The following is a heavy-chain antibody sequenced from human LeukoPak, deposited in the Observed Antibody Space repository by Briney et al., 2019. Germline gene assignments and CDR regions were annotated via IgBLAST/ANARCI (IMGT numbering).Heavy chain of an antibody. D-gene: IGHD3-10*01. V-gene: IGHV4-31*03. CDR1: GGSMSSGGYY. Sequence: PSETLSLTCSVSGGSMSSGGYYWSWIRQHPGKGLEWIEYIYYSGSTYYNPSLKSRVTISVDTSKNQFSLKLSSVTAADTAVYYCARVVGTMVRGVGNWFDPWGQGTLVTVSS. CDR2: IYYSGST. J-gene: IGHJ5*02. CDR3: ARVVGTMVRGVGNWFDP.